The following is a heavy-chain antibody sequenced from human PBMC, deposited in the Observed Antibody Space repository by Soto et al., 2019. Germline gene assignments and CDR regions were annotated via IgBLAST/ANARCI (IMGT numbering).Heavy chain of an antibody. CDR2: IYHSGST. J-gene: IGHJ6*02. CDR1: GGSISSSNW. V-gene: IGHV4-4*02. CDR3: ARVIXMVRGDPDYYYYYGMDV. D-gene: IGHD3-10*01. Sequence: SETLSLTCAVSGGSISSSNWWSWVRQPPGKGLEWIGEIYHSGSTNYNPSLKSRVTISVDKSKNQFSLKLSSVTAADTAVYYCARVIXMVRGDPDYYYYYGMDVWGQGTTVTVSS.